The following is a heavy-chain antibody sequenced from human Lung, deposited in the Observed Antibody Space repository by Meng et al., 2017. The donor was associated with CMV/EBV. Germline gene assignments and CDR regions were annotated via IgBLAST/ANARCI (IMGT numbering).Heavy chain of an antibody. CDR1: GFTFSSHL. J-gene: IGHJ4*02. Sequence: GEXXTISCAASGFTFSSHLMNWVRQAPGKGLEWLAIISGGSDTIHYADSVKGRFTISRDNGKDSLYLQMNSLRAEDTAVYYCARDWSRDVLTGSFDYWGQGTLVTVSS. D-gene: IGHD3-9*01. CDR2: ISGGSDTI. CDR3: ARDWSRDVLTGSFDY. V-gene: IGHV3-48*04.